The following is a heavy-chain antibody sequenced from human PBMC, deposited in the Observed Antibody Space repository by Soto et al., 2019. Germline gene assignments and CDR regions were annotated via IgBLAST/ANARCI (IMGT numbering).Heavy chain of an antibody. J-gene: IGHJ6*02. Sequence: LRLSCAASGFTFSSYGMHWVRQAPGKGLEWVAVIWYDGSNKYYADSVKGRFTISRDNSKNTLYLQMNSLRAEDTAVYYCARDLGWGSSLVYYYYGMDVWGQGTTVTVSS. CDR3: ARDLGWGSSLVYYYYGMDV. D-gene: IGHD6-6*01. CDR2: IWYDGSNK. V-gene: IGHV3-33*01. CDR1: GFTFSSYG.